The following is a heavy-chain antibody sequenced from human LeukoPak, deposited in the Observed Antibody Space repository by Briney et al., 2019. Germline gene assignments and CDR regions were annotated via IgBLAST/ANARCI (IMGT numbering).Heavy chain of an antibody. D-gene: IGHD5-18*01. V-gene: IGHV3-7*01. Sequence: GGSLRLSCSASGFIFSSYWMSWVRHAPGKGLEWVANINQDGSERYYVDSVKGRFTISRDNAKNSLHLQMNSVTAEDTAVFYCARDGHQHQWLPGGPTSAMDVWGQGTTVTVSS. J-gene: IGHJ6*02. CDR1: GFIFSSYW. CDR3: ARDGHQHQWLPGGPTSAMDV. CDR2: INQDGSER.